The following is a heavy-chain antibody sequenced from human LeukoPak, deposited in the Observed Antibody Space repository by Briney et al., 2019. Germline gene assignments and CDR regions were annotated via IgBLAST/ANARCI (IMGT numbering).Heavy chain of an antibody. V-gene: IGHV3-30*02. CDR3: AKDDSSGYYPEYFQH. CDR1: GFTFSSYG. J-gene: IGHJ1*01. D-gene: IGHD3-22*01. CDR2: IRYDGSNK. Sequence: PGGSLRLSCAASGFTFSSYGMHWVRQAPGKGLEWVAFIRYDGSNKYYTDSVKGRFTISRDNSKNTLYLQMNSLRAEDTAVYYCAKDDSSGYYPEYFQHWGQGTLVTVSS.